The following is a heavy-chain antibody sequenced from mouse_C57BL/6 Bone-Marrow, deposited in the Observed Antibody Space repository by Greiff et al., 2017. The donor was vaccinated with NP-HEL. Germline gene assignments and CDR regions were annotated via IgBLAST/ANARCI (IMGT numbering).Heavy chain of an antibody. CDR1: GYTFTDYY. V-gene: IGHV1-19*01. D-gene: IGHD2-1*01. J-gene: IGHJ2*01. CDR2: LNPYNGGT. CDR3: ARRGGNSHYFDY. Sequence: VQLQQSGPVLVKPGASVKMSCKASGYTFTDYYMNWVKQSHGKSLEWIGVLNPYNGGTSYNQKFKGKATLTVDKSSSTAYMELNSLTSEDSAVYYCARRGGNSHYFDYWGQGTTLTVAS.